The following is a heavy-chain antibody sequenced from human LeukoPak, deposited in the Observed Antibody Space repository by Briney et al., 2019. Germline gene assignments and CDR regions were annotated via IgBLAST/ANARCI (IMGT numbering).Heavy chain of an antibody. CDR3: ARDVPHNWFDT. V-gene: IGHV3-74*01. CDR2: INSDGGGA. J-gene: IGHJ5*02. Sequence: GGSLRLSCAASGITFGNNWMHWVRQGPGKGLVWISRINSDGGGAIYADSVKGRFTVSRDNAKNTLYLQMNSLRAEDTAVYYCARDVPHNWFDTWGQGTMVTVSS. CDR1: GITFGNNW.